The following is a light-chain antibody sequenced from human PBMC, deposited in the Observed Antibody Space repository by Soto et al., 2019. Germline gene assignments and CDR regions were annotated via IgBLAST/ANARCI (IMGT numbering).Light chain of an antibody. CDR2: GNR. CDR1: NTNLGAGYD. CDR3: QAYDYSLTASV. Sequence: QSVLTQPPSVSGAPGQRVTISCTGNNTNLGAGYDVHWYQQLPGAAPKLVIFGNRNRPSGVPERFSGSKSGTSASLAITGLQAEDEADYYRQAYDYSLTASVFGGGTKLTVL. V-gene: IGLV1-40*01. J-gene: IGLJ3*02.